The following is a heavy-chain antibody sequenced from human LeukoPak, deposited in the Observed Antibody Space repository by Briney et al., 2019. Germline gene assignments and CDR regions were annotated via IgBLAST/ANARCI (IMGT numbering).Heavy chain of an antibody. D-gene: IGHD3-16*01. CDR3: ARAGELRYMDV. V-gene: IGHV3-11*04. CDR1: GFTFSDYY. Sequence: NPGGSLRLSCAASGFTFSDYYMSWIRQAPGKGLEWVSTIKGIGPTTYYADSLKGRFTISRDNAKNSLFLQMSSLRADDTAIYYCARAGELRYMDVWGKGTAVTVSS. J-gene: IGHJ6*03. CDR2: IKGIGPTT.